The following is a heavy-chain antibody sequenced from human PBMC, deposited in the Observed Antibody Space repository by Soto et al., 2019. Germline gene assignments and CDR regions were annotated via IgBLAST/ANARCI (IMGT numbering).Heavy chain of an antibody. J-gene: IGHJ5*02. Sequence: EVQLVESGGGLVQPGGSLRLSCAASGFTFSSYWMHWVRQVPGKGLVWVSRINSDEISTSYADSVKGRFTISRDNAKNTLYLQMNSLRTVDTAVYYCARGLGYNWFDPWGQGTLVTVSS. CDR2: INSDEIST. V-gene: IGHV3-74*01. CDR1: GFTFSSYW. CDR3: ARGLGYNWFDP.